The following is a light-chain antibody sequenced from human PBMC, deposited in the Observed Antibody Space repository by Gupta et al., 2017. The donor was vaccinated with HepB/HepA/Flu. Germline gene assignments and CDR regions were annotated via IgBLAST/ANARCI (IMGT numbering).Light chain of an antibody. Sequence: DIQMTQSPSSLSASVADRITITCRASQDIRNDLGWSQQKPGKAPKCLIYAASSLQSGVPSRFSGSGSGTEFTLTSSSLQPEDFATYYCLQHNSYPRTFGQGTKVEI. CDR3: LQHNSYPRT. J-gene: IGKJ1*01. CDR2: AAS. V-gene: IGKV1-17*01. CDR1: QDIRND.